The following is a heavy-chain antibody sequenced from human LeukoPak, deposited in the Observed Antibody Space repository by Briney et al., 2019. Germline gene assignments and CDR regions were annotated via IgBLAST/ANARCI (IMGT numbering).Heavy chain of an antibody. CDR1: GFTFSSYS. CDR2: ISSSSTI. Sequence: GGSLRLSCAASGFTFSSYSMNWVRQAPGKGLEWVSYISSSSTIYYADSVKGRFTISRDNSKNTLYLQMNSLRAEDTAVYYCAKDRVYWGQGTLVTVSS. J-gene: IGHJ4*02. CDR3: AKDRVY. V-gene: IGHV3-48*01.